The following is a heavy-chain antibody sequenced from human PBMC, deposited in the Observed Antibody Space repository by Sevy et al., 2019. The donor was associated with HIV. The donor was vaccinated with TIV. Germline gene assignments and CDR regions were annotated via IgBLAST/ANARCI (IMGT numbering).Heavy chain of an antibody. CDR3: ARLPYGNYWYFDL. CDR1: GFTVSSNY. D-gene: IGHD3-10*01. V-gene: IGHV3-53*01. CDR2: IYTDGST. J-gene: IGHJ2*01. Sequence: GGSLRLSCAVSGFTVSSNYMSWVRQAPGKGLEWVSVIYTDGSTFYADSLKGRFTISRDNSKNTPYLQMNSLRAEDTAVYYCARLPYGNYWYFDLWGRGTLVTVSS.